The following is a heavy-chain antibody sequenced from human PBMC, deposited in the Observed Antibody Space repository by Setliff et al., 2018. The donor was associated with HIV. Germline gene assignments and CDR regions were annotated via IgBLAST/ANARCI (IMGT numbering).Heavy chain of an antibody. Sequence: SETLSLTCAVYGDSFSGSYWSWIRQSPGTGLEWIGEVNHNGGTNYNPSLKSRVVVSVDRSKNQFSLKLSSVSAADTAVYYCARQARLGVYYFDHWGQGTLVTVSS. V-gene: IGHV4-34*01. D-gene: IGHD3-3*01. J-gene: IGHJ4*02. CDR2: VNHNGGT. CDR3: ARQARLGVYYFDH. CDR1: GDSFSGSY.